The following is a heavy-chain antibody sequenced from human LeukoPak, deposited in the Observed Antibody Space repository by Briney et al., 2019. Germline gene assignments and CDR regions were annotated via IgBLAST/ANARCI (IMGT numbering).Heavy chain of an antibody. CDR1: GFTFSSYA. Sequence: GGSLRLSCAASGFTFSSYAMHWVRQAPGKGLEWVAVISYDGSNKFYADSVKGRFTISRDNSKNTLYLQMNRLRAEDTAVYYCARGSGYCSSTSCLSYFDYWGQGTLVTVSS. D-gene: IGHD2-2*01. CDR3: ARGSGYCSSTSCLSYFDY. J-gene: IGHJ4*02. V-gene: IGHV3-30-3*01. CDR2: ISYDGSNK.